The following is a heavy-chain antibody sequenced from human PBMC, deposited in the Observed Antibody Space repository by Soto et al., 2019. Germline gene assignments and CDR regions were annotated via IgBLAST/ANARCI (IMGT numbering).Heavy chain of an antibody. D-gene: IGHD1-1*01. V-gene: IGHV3-23*01. J-gene: IGHJ4*02. CDR1: GFTFSNYC. Sequence: PGGSLRLSCVGSGFTFSNYCMHWVRQAPGKALEWVSAIGGSGRSTYYADSVKGRFTISRDNYKNTLFLQMNSLRAEDTAVYFCAKGTANDPRVYDYWGQGTLVTVSS. CDR3: AKGTANDPRVYDY. CDR2: IGGSGRST.